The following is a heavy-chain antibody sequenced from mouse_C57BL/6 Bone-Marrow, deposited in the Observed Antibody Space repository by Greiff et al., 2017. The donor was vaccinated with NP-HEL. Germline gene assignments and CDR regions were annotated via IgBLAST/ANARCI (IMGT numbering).Heavy chain of an antibody. CDR1: GFTFSSYA. D-gene: IGHD4-1*01. CDR3: AKGFNWAWFAY. J-gene: IGHJ3*01. CDR2: ISDGGSYT. V-gene: IGHV5-4*01. Sequence: EVQLQESGGGLVKPGGSLKLSCAASGFTFSSYAMSWVRQTPEKRLEWVATISDGGSYTYYPDNVKGRFTISRDNAKNNLYLQMSHLKSEDTAMYYCAKGFNWAWFAYWGQGTLVTVSA.